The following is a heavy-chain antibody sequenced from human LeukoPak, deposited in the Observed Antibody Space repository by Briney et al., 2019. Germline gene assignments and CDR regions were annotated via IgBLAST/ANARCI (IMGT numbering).Heavy chain of an antibody. Sequence: ASVKVSCKASGYTFTSYGISWVRQAPGQGLEWMGWISAYNGNTNYAQKLQGRVTMTTDTSTSTAYMELRSLRSDDTAVYHCARSHPVLLWFGELLDWFDPWGQGTLVTVSS. CDR1: GYTFTSYG. CDR3: ARSHPVLLWFGELLDWFDP. V-gene: IGHV1-18*01. J-gene: IGHJ5*02. CDR2: ISAYNGNT. D-gene: IGHD3-10*01.